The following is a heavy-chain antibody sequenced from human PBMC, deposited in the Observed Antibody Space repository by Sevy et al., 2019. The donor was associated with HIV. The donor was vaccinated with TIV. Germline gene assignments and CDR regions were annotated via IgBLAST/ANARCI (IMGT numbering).Heavy chain of an antibody. CDR1: GFPFSSYD. Sequence: GGSLRLSCTASGFPFSSYDMNWVRQAPGQGLEWISSISSSSNFVYQADSVKGRFTISRDNAKNSLFLRMNSLTVEDTAVYYCARDRGVPRTRGSYQYGMDVWGQGTTVTVSS. CDR3: ARDRGVPRTRGSYQYGMDV. J-gene: IGHJ6*02. V-gene: IGHV3-21*06. D-gene: IGHD3-16*01. CDR2: ISSSSNFV.